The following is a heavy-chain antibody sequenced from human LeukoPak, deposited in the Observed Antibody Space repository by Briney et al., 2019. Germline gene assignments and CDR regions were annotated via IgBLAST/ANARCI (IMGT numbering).Heavy chain of an antibody. CDR2: FDPEDGET. CDR1: GYTLTELS. V-gene: IGHV1-24*01. J-gene: IGHJ6*04. D-gene: IGHD3-10*01. Sequence: ASVKVSCKVSGYTLTELSMHWVRQAPGKGLEWMGGFDPEDGETIYAQKFQGRVTMTEDTSTDTAYMELSSLRSEDTAVYYCATSKGLWFGSDSYYYYGMDAWGKGTTVTVSS. CDR3: ATSKGLWFGSDSYYYYGMDA.